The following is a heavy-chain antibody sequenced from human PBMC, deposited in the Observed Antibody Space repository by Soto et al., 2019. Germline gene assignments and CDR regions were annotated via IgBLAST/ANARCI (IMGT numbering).Heavy chain of an antibody. CDR1: GFTFSNAW. D-gene: IGHD3-22*01. Sequence: GGSLRLSCAASGFTFSNAWMNWVRQAPGKGLEWVGRIKSKTDGGTTDYAAPVKGRFTISRDDSKNTLYLQMNSLKTEDTAVYYCTTAVIVVVITTPIWGQGTMVTVSS. CDR2: IKSKTDGGTT. V-gene: IGHV3-15*07. J-gene: IGHJ3*02. CDR3: TTAVIVVVITTPI.